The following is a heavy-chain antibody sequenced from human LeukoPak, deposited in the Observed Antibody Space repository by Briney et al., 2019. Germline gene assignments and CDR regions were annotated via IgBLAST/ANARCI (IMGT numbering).Heavy chain of an antibody. CDR3: ARDGGGNRNFDY. D-gene: IGHD4-23*01. CDR1: GASMVGYY. CDR2: VHNSGST. V-gene: IGHV4-4*07. J-gene: IGHJ4*02. Sequence: PSETLSLTCDVSGASMVGYYWSWIRQSAGVGLEWIGRVHNSGSTNYHPSLRSRVTLSEDVSKSQFYLRLTSVTAADTAVYYCARDGGGNRNFDYWGQGTLVTVSS.